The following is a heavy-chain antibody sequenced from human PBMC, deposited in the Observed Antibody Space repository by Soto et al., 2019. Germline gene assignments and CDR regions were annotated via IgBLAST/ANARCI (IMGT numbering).Heavy chain of an antibody. CDR2: LSGNGDDT. CDR1: GFTFRTYA. CDR3: ARLNPSHRSDHFDY. D-gene: IGHD3-16*02. V-gene: IGHV3-23*01. J-gene: IGHJ4*02. Sequence: PGGSLRLSCASSGFTFRTYAMTWVRQAPGKGLEWVSTLSGNGDDTYYADSVKGRFTISRDNSKNTLYLQMNSLRAEDTAVYYCARLNPSHRSDHFDYWGQETLVTVS.